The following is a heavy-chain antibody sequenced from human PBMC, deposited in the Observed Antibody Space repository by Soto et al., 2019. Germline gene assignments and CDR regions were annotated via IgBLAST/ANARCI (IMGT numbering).Heavy chain of an antibody. CDR1: GFTFSDFA. CDR2: ISSTGTTA. J-gene: IGHJ1*01. CDR3: DEASYDVDH. Sequence: QLQLVESGGGLVKPGGSLTLSCEVSGFTFSDFAMTWIRQAPGKGLEWVSYISSTGTTAYYAASVKGRFTISRDNAKKPLFMQMNSLKVADTAVYYCDEASYDVDHWGQGTLVPVS. D-gene: IGHD3-3*01. V-gene: IGHV3-11*01.